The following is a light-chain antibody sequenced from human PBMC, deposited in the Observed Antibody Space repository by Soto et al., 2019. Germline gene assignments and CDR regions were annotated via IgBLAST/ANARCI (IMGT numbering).Light chain of an antibody. V-gene: IGKV3-15*01. Sequence: EVVMRQSPAALSVSPGEGATLSCRASQGIGDTLAWYQHKPGQTPRLLIYGASTRATAVPDRFSGSGSGTDFTLTITSLQSDDFAVYFCQQYSDWPITFGQGTRLEIK. CDR2: GAS. J-gene: IGKJ5*01. CDR1: QGIGDT. CDR3: QQYSDWPIT.